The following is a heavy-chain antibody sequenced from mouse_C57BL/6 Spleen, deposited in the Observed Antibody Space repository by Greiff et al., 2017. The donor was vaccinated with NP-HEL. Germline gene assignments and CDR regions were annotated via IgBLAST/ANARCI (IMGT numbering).Heavy chain of an antibody. CDR3: ARDSNYERPWFAY. J-gene: IGHJ3*01. Sequence: EVQRVESGPGLVKPSQSLSLTCSVTGYSITSGYYWNWIRQFPGNKLEWMGYISYDGSNNYNPSLKNRISITRDTSKNQFFLKLNSVTTEDTATYYCARDSNYERPWFAYWGQGTLVTVSA. V-gene: IGHV3-6*01. CDR2: ISYDGSN. CDR1: GYSITSGYY. D-gene: IGHD2-5*01.